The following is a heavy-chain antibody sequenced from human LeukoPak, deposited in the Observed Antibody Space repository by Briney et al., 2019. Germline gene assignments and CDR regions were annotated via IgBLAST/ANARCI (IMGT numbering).Heavy chain of an antibody. J-gene: IGHJ3*01. CDR3: ARRFCSSVSCYDDDAFDV. CDR1: GHTFVSYG. D-gene: IGHD2-2*01. Sequence: ASVKVSCRASGHTFVSYGISWVRQAPGQGLEWMGWISGYNGKINYAQKFQGRVTMTTDTSTSTAYLELRSLTSEDTAVYYCARRFCSSVSCYDDDAFDVWGQGTLVTVSS. V-gene: IGHV1-18*01. CDR2: ISGYNGKI.